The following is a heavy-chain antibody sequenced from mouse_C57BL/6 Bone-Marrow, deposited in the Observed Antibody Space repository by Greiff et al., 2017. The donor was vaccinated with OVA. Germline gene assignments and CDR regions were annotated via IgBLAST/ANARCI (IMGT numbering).Heavy chain of an antibody. CDR1: GFTFSDYY. CDR3: ARHAMDY. J-gene: IGHJ4*01. V-gene: IGHV5-12*01. Sequence: EVQVVESGGGLVQPGGSLKLSCAASGFTFSDYYMYWVRQTPEKRLEWVAYISNGGGSTYYPDTVKGRFTISRDNAKNTRYLQTSRLKSEDTAMYHCARHAMDYWGQGTSVTVSS. CDR2: ISNGGGST.